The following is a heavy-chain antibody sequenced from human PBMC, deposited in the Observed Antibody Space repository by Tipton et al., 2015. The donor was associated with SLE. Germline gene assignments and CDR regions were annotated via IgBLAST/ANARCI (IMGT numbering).Heavy chain of an antibody. J-gene: IGHJ1*01. Sequence: TLSLTCPVSGGSISSDTYYWSWIRQPAGKGLEWIGRIYSSGITNYNSSLKSRVPISLDTAKNQFSLKLISVTAADTAVYYCARTGCYYVPYFQHWGQDTLVTVSS. CDR2: IYSSGIT. CDR3: ARTGCYYVPYFQH. D-gene: IGHD3-10*02. CDR1: GGSISSDTYY. V-gene: IGHV4-61*02.